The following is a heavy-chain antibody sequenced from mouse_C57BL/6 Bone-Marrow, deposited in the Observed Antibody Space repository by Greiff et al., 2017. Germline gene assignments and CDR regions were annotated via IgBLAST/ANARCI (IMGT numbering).Heavy chain of an antibody. CDR2: ISDGGSYT. V-gene: IGHV5-4*01. J-gene: IGHJ3*01. CDR1: GFTFSSYA. CDR3: ARDPFYDYDGAY. D-gene: IGHD2-4*01. Sequence: EVMLVESGGGLVKPGGSLKLSCAASGFTFSSYAMSWVRQTPEKRLEWVATISDGGSYTYYPANVKGRFTISRDNAKNNLYLQMSHLKSEDTAMYYCARDPFYDYDGAYWGQGTLVTVSA.